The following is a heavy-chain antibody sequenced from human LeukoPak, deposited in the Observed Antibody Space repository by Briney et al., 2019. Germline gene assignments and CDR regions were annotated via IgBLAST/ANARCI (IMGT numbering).Heavy chain of an antibody. J-gene: IGHJ4*02. D-gene: IGHD3-22*01. Sequence: PSETLSLTCAVYGGSISSYYWSWIRQPPGKGLEWIGYIYYSGSTNYNPSLKSRVTISVDTSKNQFSLKLSSVTAADTAVYYCARGVIFDYWGQGTLVTVSS. V-gene: IGHV4-59*01. CDR3: ARGVIFDY. CDR1: GGSISSYY. CDR2: IYYSGST.